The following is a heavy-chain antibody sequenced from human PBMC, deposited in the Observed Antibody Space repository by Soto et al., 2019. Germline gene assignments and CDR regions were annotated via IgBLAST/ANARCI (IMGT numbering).Heavy chain of an antibody. CDR3: ARDRWGLLGGDY. CDR1: GFDFSSYW. Sequence: EVQLVESGGGLVQPGGSLRISCAASGFDFSSYWMHWVRQAPGEGPVWVSRIIYDGGITNYVDSVKGRFTMSRDNDKNPVFLQMNSLRAEDTAVYYCARDRWGLLGGDYWGQGTLVIVSS. CDR2: IIYDGGIT. J-gene: IGHJ4*02. V-gene: IGHV3-74*01. D-gene: IGHD3-16*01.